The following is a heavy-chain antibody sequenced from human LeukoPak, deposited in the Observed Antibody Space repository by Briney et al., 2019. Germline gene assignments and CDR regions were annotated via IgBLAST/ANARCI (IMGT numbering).Heavy chain of an antibody. J-gene: IGHJ5*02. Sequence: SQTLSLTCALSGDIVSSNSAAWNWIRQSPSRGLEWPARTYYRSNSYNDYAVAVRSRITINPDTSKNQCSLQLNSVTPEDTAMYYCARDRSACSGGSCYRGWFDPWGQGTLVTVSS. D-gene: IGHD2-15*01. V-gene: IGHV6-1*01. CDR2: TYYRSNSYN. CDR3: ARDRSACSGGSCYRGWFDP. CDR1: GDIVSSNSAA.